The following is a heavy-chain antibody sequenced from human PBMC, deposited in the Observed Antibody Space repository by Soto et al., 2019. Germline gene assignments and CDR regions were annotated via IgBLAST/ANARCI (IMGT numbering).Heavy chain of an antibody. D-gene: IGHD1-1*01. CDR2: INPNSGGA. J-gene: IGHJ4*02. CDR3: AREPATAKPEGVDF. Sequence: ASVKVSCKASGYTFSDYYIHWVRQAPGQGLEWMGWINPNSGGAKYAPKFQGGVTMTRDTSITTAYMELSRLRSGDTAVYYCAREPATAKPEGVDFWGQGTLVTVSS. V-gene: IGHV1-2*02. CDR1: GYTFSDYY.